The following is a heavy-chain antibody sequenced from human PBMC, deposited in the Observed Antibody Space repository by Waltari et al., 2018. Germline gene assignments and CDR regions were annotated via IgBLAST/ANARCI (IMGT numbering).Heavy chain of an antibody. V-gene: IGHV4-39*07. J-gene: IGHJ4*02. Sequence: QLQLQESGPGLVKPSETLSLTCTVSGGSISSSSYYWGWIRQPPGKGLEWIGRIYYSGSTYYNPSLKSRVTISVDTSKNQFSLKLSSVTAADTAVYYCARGRGYCSSTSCLYFDYWGQGTLVTVSS. CDR2: IYYSGST. D-gene: IGHD2-2*01. CDR1: GGSISSSSYY. CDR3: ARGRGYCSSTSCLYFDY.